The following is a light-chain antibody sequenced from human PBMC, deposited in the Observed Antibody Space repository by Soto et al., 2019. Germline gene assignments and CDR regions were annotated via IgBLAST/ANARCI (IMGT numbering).Light chain of an antibody. CDR1: RSNIGASYD. J-gene: IGLJ3*02. V-gene: IGLV1-40*01. CDR3: QSYDSSLSGGV. CDR2: ANT. Sequence: QAVVTQPPSVSGAPGQRVTISCTGSRSNIGASYDVHWYQQLPGTAPKLLIYANTNRPSGVPERFSTTQSGTSASLAITGLQAEDEADYYCQSYDSSLSGGVFGGGTKLTVL.